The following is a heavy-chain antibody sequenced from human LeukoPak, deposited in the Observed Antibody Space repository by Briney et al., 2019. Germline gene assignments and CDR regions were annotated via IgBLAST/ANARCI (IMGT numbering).Heavy chain of an antibody. J-gene: IGHJ3*02. CDR2: INPSGGST. CDR3: ARDAGTSRAFDI. Sequence: ASVKVSCKASGYTFTSYYMHWVRQAPGQGLEWMGIINPSGGSTSYARKFQGRVTMTRDTSTSTVYMELSSLRPEDTAVYYCARDAGTSRAFDIWGQGTMVTVSS. V-gene: IGHV1-46*01. CDR1: GYTFTSYY. D-gene: IGHD1-1*01.